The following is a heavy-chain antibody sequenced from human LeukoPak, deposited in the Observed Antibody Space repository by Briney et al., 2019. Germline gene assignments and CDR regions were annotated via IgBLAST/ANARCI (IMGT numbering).Heavy chain of an antibody. CDR3: ARDSPYSAGGQPADY. Sequence: GGSLRLSCVASGFTFSSYAMTWVRQAPGKGLEWVSAISETGGNTYYADSVKGRFTISRDNAKNSVFLQMSSLRDEDTAVYYCARDSPYSAGGQPADYWGQGILVTVSS. CDR1: GFTFSSYA. D-gene: IGHD6-13*01. CDR2: ISETGGNT. V-gene: IGHV3-23*01. J-gene: IGHJ4*02.